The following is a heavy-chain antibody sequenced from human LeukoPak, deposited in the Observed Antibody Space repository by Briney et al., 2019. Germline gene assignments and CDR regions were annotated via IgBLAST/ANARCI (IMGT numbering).Heavy chain of an antibody. V-gene: IGHV1-18*01. CDR1: GYTFTSYG. CDR3: AKDRVLYMDV. D-gene: IGHD3-10*01. J-gene: IGHJ6*03. CDR2: ISAYNGNT. Sequence: ASVKVSCKASGYTFTSYGISWVRQAPGQGLEWMGWISAYNGNTNYAQKLQGRVTMTTDTSASTAYMELRSLRAEDTAVYYCAKDRVLYMDVWGKGTTVTVSS.